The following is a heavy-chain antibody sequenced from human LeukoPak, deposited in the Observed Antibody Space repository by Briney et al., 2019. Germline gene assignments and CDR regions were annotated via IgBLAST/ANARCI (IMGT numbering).Heavy chain of an antibody. J-gene: IGHJ3*02. V-gene: IGHV3-30*04. CDR2: ISYDGSNK. CDR1: GFTFSSYA. Sequence: PGGSLRLSCAASGFTFSSYAMHWVRQAPGKGLEWVAVISYDGSNKYYADSVKGRFTISRDNAKNSLYLQMNSLRAEDTAVYYCAREASGYSYGLDAFDIWGQGTMVTVSS. D-gene: IGHD5-18*01. CDR3: AREASGYSYGLDAFDI.